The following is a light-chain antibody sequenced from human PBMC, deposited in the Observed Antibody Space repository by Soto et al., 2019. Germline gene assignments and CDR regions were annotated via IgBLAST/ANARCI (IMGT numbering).Light chain of an antibody. V-gene: IGKV3-20*01. CDR2: GAS. CDR1: QSVSSSY. Sequence: EIVLTQSPGTLSLSPGERATLSCRASQSVSSSYLAWYQQKPGQAPRLLIYGASSRATGIPDRFSGSGSGTDFTLTISRLEREDFAVYYCQKYGSPPYTSGQGTKLAIK. CDR3: QKYGSPPYT. J-gene: IGKJ2*01.